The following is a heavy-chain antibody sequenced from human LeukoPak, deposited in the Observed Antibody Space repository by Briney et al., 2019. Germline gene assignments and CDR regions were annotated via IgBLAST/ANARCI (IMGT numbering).Heavy chain of an antibody. CDR2: TYYSGST. V-gene: IGHV4-59*08. Sequence: SETLSLTCTVSGGSISNYYWSWIRQPPGKGLEWIGYTYYSGSTNYNPSLKSRVTISVDTSKNQFSLKLSSVTAADTAVYYCARHLYDILTGYYVDWGQGTLVTVSS. D-gene: IGHD3-9*01. CDR3: ARHLYDILTGYYVD. CDR1: GGSISNYY. J-gene: IGHJ4*02.